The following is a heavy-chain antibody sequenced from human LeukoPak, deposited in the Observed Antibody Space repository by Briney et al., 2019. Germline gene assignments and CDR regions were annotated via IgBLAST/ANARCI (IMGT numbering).Heavy chain of an antibody. CDR2: IKSKTDGGTT. D-gene: IGHD3-10*01. Sequence: GGSLRLSCAASGFTFYSHGMIWVRQAPGKGLEWVGRIKSKTDGGTTDYAAPVKGRFTISRDDSKNTLYLQMNSLKTEDTAVYYCTTDFGYYYGSGSYYNDHDYWGQGTLVTVSS. CDR1: GFTFYSHG. J-gene: IGHJ4*02. CDR3: TTDFGYYYGSGSYYNDHDY. V-gene: IGHV3-15*01.